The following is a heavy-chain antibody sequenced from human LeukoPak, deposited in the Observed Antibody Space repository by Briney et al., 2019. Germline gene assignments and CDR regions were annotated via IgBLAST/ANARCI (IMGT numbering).Heavy chain of an antibody. Sequence: PGRSLRLSCAASGFIFSSYGMHWGRQAPGKGLELVAVISYDGSNKYFADSVKGRFTVSRDNSKSTVSFQMNSPRGEDTAVYSCARSLVGEFSWFDPWGQGTLVIVSS. CDR3: ARSLVGEFSWFDP. D-gene: IGHD3-16*01. J-gene: IGHJ5*02. CDR1: GFIFSSYG. V-gene: IGHV3-30*03. CDR2: ISYDGSNK.